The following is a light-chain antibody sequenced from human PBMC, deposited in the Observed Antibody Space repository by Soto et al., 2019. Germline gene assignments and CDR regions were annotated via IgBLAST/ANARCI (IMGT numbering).Light chain of an antibody. Sequence: EIVLTQSPATLSLSPGERATLSCWASQSVSNYFVWYQQKPGQAPRLLIYDASKRATGIPARFSGSGSGTDFTLTISSLEPEDFVVYYCQQRSIWPWTFGQGTKVEIK. CDR2: DAS. V-gene: IGKV3-11*01. CDR3: QQRSIWPWT. CDR1: QSVSNY. J-gene: IGKJ1*01.